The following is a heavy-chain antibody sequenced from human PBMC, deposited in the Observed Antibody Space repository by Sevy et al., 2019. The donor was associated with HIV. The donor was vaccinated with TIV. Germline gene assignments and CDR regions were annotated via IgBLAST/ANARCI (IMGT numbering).Heavy chain of an antibody. Sequence: GGSLRLSCAASGFTFSTYGMHWVRQAPGKGLEWVAVIWFDGSITYYADSVKGRFTISRDIAKNTLHLQMNSLRAEDTAVYYCARDLEFYDYGDYGPAFMPDYWGQGTLVTVSS. J-gene: IGHJ4*02. CDR3: ARDLEFYDYGDYGPAFMPDY. V-gene: IGHV3-33*01. D-gene: IGHD4-17*01. CDR1: GFTFSTYG. CDR2: IWFDGSIT.